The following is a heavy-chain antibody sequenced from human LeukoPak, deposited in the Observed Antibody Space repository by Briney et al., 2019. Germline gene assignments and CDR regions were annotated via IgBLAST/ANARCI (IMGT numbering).Heavy chain of an antibody. CDR2: INHSGST. CDR1: GGSFSCYY. V-gene: IGHV4-34*01. Sequence: SETLSPTCAVYGGSFSCYYWSWIRQPPGKGLEWIGEINHSGSTNYNPSLKSRVTISVDTSKNQFSLKLSSVTAADTAVYYCARDGSSWYRNWFDPRGHGTLVTVSS. J-gene: IGHJ5*02. D-gene: IGHD6-13*01. CDR3: ARDGSSWYRNWFDP.